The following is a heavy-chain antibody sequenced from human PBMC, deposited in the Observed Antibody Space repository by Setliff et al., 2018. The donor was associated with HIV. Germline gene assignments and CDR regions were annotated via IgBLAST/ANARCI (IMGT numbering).Heavy chain of an antibody. CDR1: GFTFSNYA. D-gene: IGHD3-22*01. CDR2: ISYDGSNK. V-gene: IGHV3-30-3*01. CDR3: ARETMYDSRGYLSHYFDY. J-gene: IGHJ4*02. Sequence: GGSLRLSCAASGFTFSNYAMHLVRQAPGKGLEWVAVISYDGSNKYFADSVKGRFTISRDNSKNTLYLQMNSLRVEDTAVYYCARETMYDSRGYLSHYFDYWGQGTPVTVSS.